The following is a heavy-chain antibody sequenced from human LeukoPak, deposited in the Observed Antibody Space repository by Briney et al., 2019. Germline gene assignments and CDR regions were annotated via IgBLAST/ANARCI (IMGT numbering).Heavy chain of an antibody. V-gene: IGHV4-59*01. J-gene: IGHJ4*02. Sequence: SETLSLTCAVSGGSISSYYWNWIRQTPGQGLEWLGYISNSGNTNYNPSLKSRVTISRDTSKNQFSLRLKSVTAADTAVYYCAKASVITAVLFDSWGQGTLVAVSS. CDR1: GGSISSYY. D-gene: IGHD3-16*01. CDR2: ISNSGNT. CDR3: AKASVITAVLFDS.